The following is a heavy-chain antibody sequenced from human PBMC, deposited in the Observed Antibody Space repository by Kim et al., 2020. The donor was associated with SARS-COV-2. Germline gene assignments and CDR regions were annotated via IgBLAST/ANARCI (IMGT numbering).Heavy chain of an antibody. CDR1: RFNFNSYW. D-gene: IGHD7-27*01. CDR2: VSPDGSVT. J-gene: IGHJ6*02. CDR3: ARDPSSGAADV. Sequence: GGSLRLSCTASRFNFNSYWMAWVRQTPGKGLEWMAAVSPDGSVTYYLDSLKGRFTISRDNAKNSLFLEMNSLTADDTGVYYSARDPSSGAADVWGQGTT. V-gene: IGHV3-7*01.